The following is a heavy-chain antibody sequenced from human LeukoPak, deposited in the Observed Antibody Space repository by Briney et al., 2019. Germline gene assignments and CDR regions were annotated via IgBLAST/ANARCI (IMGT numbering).Heavy chain of an antibody. CDR3: ARRSGIAVAGAFDY. CDR1: GFTFSDYA. D-gene: IGHD6-19*01. Sequence: GGSLRLSCAASGFTFSDYAMSWVRQAPGKGLEWLSVISGGSSGSTYYADSVTGRFTVSRDNSKNTVDLQMNNLRAEDTAVYYCARRSGIAVAGAFDYWGQGTLVTVSS. CDR2: ISGGSSGST. V-gene: IGHV3-23*01. J-gene: IGHJ4*02.